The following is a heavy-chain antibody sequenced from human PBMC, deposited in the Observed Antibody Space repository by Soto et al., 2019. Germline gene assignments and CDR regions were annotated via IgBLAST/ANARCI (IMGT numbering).Heavy chain of an antibody. D-gene: IGHD3-3*01. J-gene: IGHJ6*02. CDR2: VIPIFGTT. CDR3: ARGGVVIIRGMDV. Sequence: SVKVSCKASGGTFSSYAISWVRQAPGQGLEWVGGVIPIFGTTNYAQKFQGRVTISADESSSTAYMELSSLRSEDTAVYYCARGGVVIIRGMDVWGQGTTVTVSS. V-gene: IGHV1-69*13. CDR1: GGTFSSYA.